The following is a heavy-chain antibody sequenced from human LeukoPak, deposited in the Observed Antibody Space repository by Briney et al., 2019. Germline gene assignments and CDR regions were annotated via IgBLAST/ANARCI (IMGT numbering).Heavy chain of an antibody. D-gene: IGHD1-26*01. CDR2: IKSKTDGGTT. J-gene: IGHJ6*03. V-gene: IGHV3-15*01. CDR1: GFTFSSYG. CDR3: TGRGGSGYYYYYMDV. Sequence: GGTLRLSCAASGFTFSSYGMSWVRQAPGKGLEWVGRIKSKTDGGTTDYAAPVKGRFTISRDDSKNTLYLQMNSLKTEDTAVYYCTGRGGSGYYYYYMDVWGKGTTVTVSS.